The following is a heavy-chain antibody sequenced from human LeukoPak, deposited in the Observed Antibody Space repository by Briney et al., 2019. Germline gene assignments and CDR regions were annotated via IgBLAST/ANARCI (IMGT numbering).Heavy chain of an antibody. CDR2: TYYRSKWYN. CDR1: GDSVSSNSAT. J-gene: IGHJ6*02. V-gene: IGHV6-1*01. Sequence: SQTLSLTCAISGDSVSSNSATWNWIRQSPSRGLEWLVRTYYRSKWYNDYVVSMKSRITINPNTSKNQVSLQLNSVTPEDTAVYYCARRKAATFGMDVWGQGTTVTVSS. D-gene: IGHD6-13*01. CDR3: ARRKAATFGMDV.